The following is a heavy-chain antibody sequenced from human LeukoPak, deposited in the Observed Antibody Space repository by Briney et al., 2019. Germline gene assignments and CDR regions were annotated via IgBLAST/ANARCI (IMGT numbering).Heavy chain of an antibody. CDR3: ASNSRYSGYDGAFDI. CDR1: GFTVSSSY. V-gene: IGHV3-72*01. CDR2: TRNKANSYTT. Sequence: GGSLRLSCAASGFTVSSSYMSWVRQAPGKGLEWVGRTRNKANSYTTEYAASVKGRFTISRDDSKNSLYLQMNSLKTEDTAVYYCASNSRYSGYDGAFDIWGQGTMVTVSS. D-gene: IGHD5-12*01. J-gene: IGHJ3*02.